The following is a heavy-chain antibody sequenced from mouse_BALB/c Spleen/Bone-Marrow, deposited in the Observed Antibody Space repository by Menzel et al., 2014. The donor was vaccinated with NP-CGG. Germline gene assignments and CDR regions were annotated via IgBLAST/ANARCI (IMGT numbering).Heavy chain of an antibody. J-gene: IGHJ2*01. CDR3: ARDWDGYYFDY. V-gene: IGHV3-6*02. CDR2: ISYDGSN. CDR1: GYSITSGYY. Sequence: EVKVEESGPGLVKPSQSLSLTCSVTGYSITSGYYWNWIRQFPENKLEWMGYISYDGSNNYNPSLKNRISITRDTSKNQFFLKLNSVTTEDTATYYCARDWDGYYFDYWGQGTTLTVSS. D-gene: IGHD2-3*01.